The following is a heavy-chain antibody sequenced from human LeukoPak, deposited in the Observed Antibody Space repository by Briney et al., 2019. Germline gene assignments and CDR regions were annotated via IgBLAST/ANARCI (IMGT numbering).Heavy chain of an antibody. CDR2: ISYDGTNK. J-gene: IGHJ4*02. CDR1: GFTFSNYA. Sequence: PGRSLRLSCAASGFTFSNYAMHWVRQAPGKGLEWVVVISYDGTNKYYADSVKGRFTISRDNAKNSLYLQMNSLRAEDTAVYYCASQSGGTYYDFWSGYSLYFDYWGQGTLVTVSS. CDR3: ASQSGGTYYDFWSGYSLYFDY. V-gene: IGHV3-30-3*01. D-gene: IGHD3-3*01.